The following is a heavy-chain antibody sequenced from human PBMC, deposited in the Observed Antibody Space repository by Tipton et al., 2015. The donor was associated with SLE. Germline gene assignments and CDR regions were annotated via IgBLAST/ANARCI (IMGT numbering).Heavy chain of an antibody. V-gene: IGHV3-48*03. CDR3: ASPGGFWSGSDGMDV. D-gene: IGHD3-3*01. J-gene: IGHJ6*02. CDR2: ISSSGSTI. Sequence: SLRLSCAASGFTFSSYEMNWVRQAPGKGLEWVSYISSSGSTIYYADSVKGRFTISRDNAKNSLYLQMNSLRAEDTAVYYCASPGGFWSGSDGMDVWGQGTTVTVSS. CDR1: GFTFSSYE.